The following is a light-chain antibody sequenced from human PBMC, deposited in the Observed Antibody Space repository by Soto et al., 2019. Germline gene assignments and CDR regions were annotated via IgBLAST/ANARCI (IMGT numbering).Light chain of an antibody. V-gene: IGKV3-20*01. CDR3: QHYGTSPQT. Sequence: EIVLTQSPGTLSLSPGERATLSCRASQSVSNNYLAWYQQRPGQAPRLLIYGASNRAAGIPDRFSGSGSGTDFTLTISRLVPEDFAVYYCQHYGTSPQTFGHGTRVEI. CDR1: QSVSNNY. CDR2: GAS. J-gene: IGKJ1*01.